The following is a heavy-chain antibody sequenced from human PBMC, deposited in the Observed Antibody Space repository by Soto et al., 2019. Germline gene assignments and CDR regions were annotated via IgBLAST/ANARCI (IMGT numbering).Heavy chain of an antibody. D-gene: IGHD4-17*01. CDR3: AKDTIVDYVGGFEF. CDR2: ISASGGRT. Sequence: PGGSLRLSCAASGFTFSNYAMSWVRQAPGKGLEWVSGISASGGRTYYADSVKGRFTISRDMSKNTLSLQSKSLRAKVTAVYFFAKDTIVDYVGGFEFWGQGTMVPGSS. CDR1: GFTFSNYA. V-gene: IGHV3-23*01. J-gene: IGHJ3*01.